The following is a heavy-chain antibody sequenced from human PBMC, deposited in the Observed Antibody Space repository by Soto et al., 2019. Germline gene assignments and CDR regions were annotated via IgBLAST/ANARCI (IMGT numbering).Heavy chain of an antibody. CDR3: ATEDCSGGSCYIDY. V-gene: IGHV3-23*01. J-gene: IGHJ4*02. Sequence: HPGGSLRLSCAASGFTFSIYAMGWVLQAPGKGLEWVSAISGSGGSTYYADSVKGRFTISRDNSKNTLYLQMNSLRAEDTAVYYCATEDCSGGSCYIDYWGQGTLVTVSS. CDR2: ISGSGGST. CDR1: GFTFSIYA. D-gene: IGHD2-15*01.